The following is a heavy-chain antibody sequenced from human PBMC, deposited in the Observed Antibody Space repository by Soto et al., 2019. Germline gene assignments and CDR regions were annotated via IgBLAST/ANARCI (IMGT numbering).Heavy chain of an antibody. Sequence: PGGSLRLSCAASGFTFSSYAMSWVRQAPGKGLEWVSAISGSGGSTYYADYVKGRFTISRDNSKNTLYLQINSLRAEDTAVYYCAKDVPTKLAAAGPFDYWGQGTLVTVSS. V-gene: IGHV3-23*01. CDR2: ISGSGGST. CDR1: GFTFSSYA. J-gene: IGHJ4*02. D-gene: IGHD6-13*01. CDR3: AKDVPTKLAAAGPFDY.